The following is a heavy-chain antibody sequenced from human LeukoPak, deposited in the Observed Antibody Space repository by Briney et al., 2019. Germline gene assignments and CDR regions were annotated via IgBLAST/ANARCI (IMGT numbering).Heavy chain of an antibody. J-gene: IGHJ6*02. CDR3: ASAGHIVVVTASHYGMDV. CDR1: GYTFTGYY. CDR2: INPYSGGT. D-gene: IGHD2-21*02. V-gene: IGHV1-2*02. Sequence: GASVKASCKASGYTFTGYYMHWVRQAPGQGLEWMGWINPYSGGTNYAQKFQGRVTMTRDTSISTAYMELSRLRSDDTAVYYCASAGHIVVVTASHYGMDVWGQGTTVTVSS.